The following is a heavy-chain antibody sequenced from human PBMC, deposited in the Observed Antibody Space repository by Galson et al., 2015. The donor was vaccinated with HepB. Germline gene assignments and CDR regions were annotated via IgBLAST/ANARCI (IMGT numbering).Heavy chain of an antibody. CDR3: ARQGRSYYYDSSGYLRPGAFDI. Sequence: WIRQPPGKGLEWIGSIYYSGSTYYNPSLKSRVTISVDTSKNQFSLKLSSVTAADTAVYYCARQGRSYYYDSSGYLRPGAFDIWGQGTMVTVSS. CDR2: IYYSGST. D-gene: IGHD3-22*01. J-gene: IGHJ3*02. V-gene: IGHV4-39*01.